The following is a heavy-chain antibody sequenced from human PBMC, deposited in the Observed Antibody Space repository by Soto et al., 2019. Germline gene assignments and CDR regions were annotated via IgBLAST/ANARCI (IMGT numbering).Heavy chain of an antibody. J-gene: IGHJ4*02. CDR3: AKDKRWLHYYFDY. V-gene: IGHV3-23*01. CDR2: ISGSGGST. Sequence: GGSLRLSCAASGFTFSSYAMSWVRQAPGKGLEWVSAISGSGGSTYYADSAKGRFTISRDNSKNTLYLQMNSLRAEDTAVYYCAKDKRWLHYYFDYWGQGTLVTVSS. D-gene: IGHD5-12*01. CDR1: GFTFSSYA.